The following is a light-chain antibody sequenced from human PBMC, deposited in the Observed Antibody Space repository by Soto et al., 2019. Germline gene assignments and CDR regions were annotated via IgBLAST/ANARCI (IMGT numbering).Light chain of an antibody. CDR3: QQYDNLPLT. V-gene: IGKV1-33*01. CDR2: DAS. J-gene: IGKJ3*01. Sequence: DIQMTQSPSSLSASVGDRVTITCQASQDITNSLNWYQQKPGKAPKVLIYDASILETGVPSRFSGSGSVTDFTFTISSLQPEDVATYYCQQYDNLPLTFGPGTTVDIE. CDR1: QDITNS.